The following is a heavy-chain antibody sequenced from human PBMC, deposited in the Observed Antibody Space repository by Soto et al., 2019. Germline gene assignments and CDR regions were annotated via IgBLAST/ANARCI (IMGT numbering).Heavy chain of an antibody. V-gene: IGHV3-30*18. J-gene: IGHJ4*02. Sequence: GGSLRLSCAASGFTFSNYGMHWVRQAPGKGLEWVATISHDGSKKYYTDSVKGRFTISRDNSKNTLYLQMNSLIPEDTAVFYCAKEGSTWDLDYWGQGTLVTAPQ. CDR3: AKEGSTWDLDY. CDR2: ISHDGSKK. D-gene: IGHD6-13*01. CDR1: GFTFSNYG.